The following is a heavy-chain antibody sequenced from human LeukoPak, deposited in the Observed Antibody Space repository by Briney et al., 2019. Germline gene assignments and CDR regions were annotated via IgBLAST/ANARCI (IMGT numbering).Heavy chain of an antibody. CDR3: ATLGDRSDY. J-gene: IGHJ4*02. Sequence: GGSLRLSCAASGFTFNNYAMNWVRQAPGKGLEWVSSISESGGTTDYADSVKGRFTISRDNSKNTLYLQMNSLRAEDTAVYFCATLGDRSDYWGPGTLVTVSS. V-gene: IGHV3-23*01. D-gene: IGHD3-16*01. CDR2: ISESGGTT. CDR1: GFTFNNYA.